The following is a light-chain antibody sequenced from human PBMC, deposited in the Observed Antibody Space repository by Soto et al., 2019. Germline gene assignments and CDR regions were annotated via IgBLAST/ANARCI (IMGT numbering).Light chain of an antibody. J-gene: IGKJ1*01. CDR3: QQYDDYWT. CDR1: QTISSW. Sequence: DIRMTHSPSTLSGYVGDRVTITCRASQTISSWLAWYQQKPGKAPKLLIYKASSLESGVPSRFSGSGSGTEFTLTISSLQPDDFATYYCQQYDDYWTFGQGTKVDIK. V-gene: IGKV1-5*03. CDR2: KAS.